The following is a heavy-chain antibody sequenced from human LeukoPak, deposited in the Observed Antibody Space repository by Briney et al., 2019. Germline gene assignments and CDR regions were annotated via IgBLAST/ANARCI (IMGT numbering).Heavy chain of an antibody. CDR1: GGSISSYY. CDR2: MYYSGSSGST. Sequence: SETLSLTCTVSGGSISSYYWSCIRQPPGEGLEWLGYMYYSGSSGSTNYSPSLKSRVTISVDTSKNQFSLKLTSVTAADTAVYHCARGGGDSYGHNWFDPWGQGTLVTVSS. V-gene: IGHV4-59*01. D-gene: IGHD5-18*01. CDR3: ARGGGDSYGHNWFDP. J-gene: IGHJ5*02.